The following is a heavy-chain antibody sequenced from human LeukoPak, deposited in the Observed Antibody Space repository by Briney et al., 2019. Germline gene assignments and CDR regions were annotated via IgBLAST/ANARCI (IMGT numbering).Heavy chain of an antibody. Sequence: GGSLRLSRAASGFTFSSYSMNWVRQAPGKGLEWVSSISSSSSYIYYADSVKGRFTISRDNSKNTLYLQMNSLRAEDTAVYYCARDQRRGLDYWGQGTLVTVSS. J-gene: IGHJ4*02. V-gene: IGHV3-21*01. CDR2: ISSSSSYI. D-gene: IGHD3-10*01. CDR1: GFTFSSYS. CDR3: ARDQRRGLDY.